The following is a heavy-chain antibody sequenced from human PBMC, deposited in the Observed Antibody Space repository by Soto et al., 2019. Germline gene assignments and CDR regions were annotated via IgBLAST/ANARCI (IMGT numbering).Heavy chain of an antibody. J-gene: IGHJ3*02. CDR2: IDTSSNYI. D-gene: IGHD4-17*01. Sequence: EVQLVESGGGLVKPGGSLRLSCAASGFTFSIYSMTWVRQAPGQGLEWVSSIDTSSNYIYYADSVKGRFTISRDNAKNSVYLAMNSLRADDTAVYYCAREAHFYGRSDVYDIWGPGTMVTVSS. CDR3: AREAHFYGRSDVYDI. V-gene: IGHV3-21*06. CDR1: GFTFSIYS.